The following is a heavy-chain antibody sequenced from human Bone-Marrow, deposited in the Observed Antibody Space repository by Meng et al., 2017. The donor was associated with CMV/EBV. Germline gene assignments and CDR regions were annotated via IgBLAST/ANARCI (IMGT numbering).Heavy chain of an antibody. CDR1: GGSISSYY. CDR3: ARDSLVGATGAIPTNYYYYYGMDV. Sequence: SETLSLTCTVSGGSISSYYWSWIRQPPGKGLEWIGYIYYSGSTNYNPSLKSRVTISVDTSKNQFSLKLSSVTAADTAVYYCARDSLVGATGAIPTNYYYYYGMDVWGQGTTVTVSS. J-gene: IGHJ6*02. D-gene: IGHD1-26*01. CDR2: IYYSGST. V-gene: IGHV4-59*01.